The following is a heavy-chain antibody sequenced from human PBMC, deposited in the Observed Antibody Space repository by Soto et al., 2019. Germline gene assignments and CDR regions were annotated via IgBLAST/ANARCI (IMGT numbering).Heavy chain of an antibody. V-gene: IGHV1-69*01. CDR3: ARVPLPLALRAYFQH. D-gene: IGHD2-2*01. Sequence: QVQLVQSGAEVKKPGSSVKVSCKASGGTFSNYAINWVRLAPGQGLEWMGGIIPLFGTTDYAQKFHGRVTLTADEPTSTAYMELSGLRSDDTAMYYCARVPLPLALRAYFQHWGQGTLVTVSS. J-gene: IGHJ1*01. CDR1: GGTFSNYA. CDR2: IIPLFGTT.